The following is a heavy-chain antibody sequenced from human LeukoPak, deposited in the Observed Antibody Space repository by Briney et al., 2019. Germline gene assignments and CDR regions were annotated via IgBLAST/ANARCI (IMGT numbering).Heavy chain of an antibody. CDR1: GLTVSSKY. D-gene: IGHD4-23*01. CDR2: IYSGGST. V-gene: IGHV3-66*01. CDR3: ARDANGGRPDY. Sequence: GGSLRLSCAASGLTVSSKYMSWVRQAPGKGLEWVSVIYSGGSTYYADSVKGRFTISRDNSKNTLYLQMNSLRDEDTAVYYCARDANGGRPDYWGQGTLVTVSS. J-gene: IGHJ4*02.